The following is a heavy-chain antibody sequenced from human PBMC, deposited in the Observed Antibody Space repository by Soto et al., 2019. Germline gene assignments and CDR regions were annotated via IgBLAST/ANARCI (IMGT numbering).Heavy chain of an antibody. CDR3: VTDWAGTKTLYVLDV. J-gene: IGHJ6*02. V-gene: IGHV4-31*03. Sequence: PSETLSLTCTVSGGSISSGSYYWGWVRQHPGKGLEWIGHISYSGNTYYNPSLNGRLIISLDTSKNQFSLRLSSVTAADTAVYYCVTDWAGTKTLYVLDVWGQGTTVTVSS. CDR2: ISYSGNT. CDR1: GGSISSGSYY. D-gene: IGHD6-19*01.